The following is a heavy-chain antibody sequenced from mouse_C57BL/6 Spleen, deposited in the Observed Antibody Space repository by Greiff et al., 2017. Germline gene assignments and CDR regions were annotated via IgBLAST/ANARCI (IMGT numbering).Heavy chain of an antibody. CDR2: IWSDGSP. CDR1: GFSLTSYG. V-gene: IGHV2-6*03. D-gene: IGHD2-5*01. CDR3: ARSYYSNYEGIYYAMDY. J-gene: IGHJ4*01. Sequence: VMLVESGPGLVAPSQSLSITCTVSGFSLTSYGVHWVRQPPGKGLEWLVVIWSDGSPTYNSALKSRLSISKDNSKSQVFLKMNSLQTDDTAMYYCARSYYSNYEGIYYAMDYWGQGTSVTVSS.